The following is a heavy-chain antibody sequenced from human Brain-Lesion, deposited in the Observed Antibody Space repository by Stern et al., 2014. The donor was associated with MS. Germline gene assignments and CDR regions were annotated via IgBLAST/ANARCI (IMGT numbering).Heavy chain of an antibody. Sequence: EVKLVESGAEVKKPGESLKISCKGSGYRFTSNWIGWVRQMPGKGLEWMGIIWPGDSDPRYSPSFQGQVTISADKSISTAYLQWSSLQASDTAMYYCARRGDSSSSGFDYWGQGTLVIVSS. CDR1: GYRFTSNW. CDR3: ARRGDSSSSGFDY. D-gene: IGHD6-6*01. V-gene: IGHV5-51*01. CDR2: IWPGDSDP. J-gene: IGHJ4*02.